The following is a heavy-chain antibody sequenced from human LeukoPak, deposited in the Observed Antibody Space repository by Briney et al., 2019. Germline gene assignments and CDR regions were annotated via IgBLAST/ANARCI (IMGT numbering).Heavy chain of an antibody. CDR1: GFAFSTYS. D-gene: IGHD2-15*01. J-gene: IGHJ3*02. V-gene: IGHV3-48*02. CDR2: ISSSAATI. Sequence: GGSLRLSCAASGFAFSTYSMNWVRQAPGNGLEWVSSISSSAATIHYADSVKGRFTISRDNAKNSLYLQTNSLRDEDTAVYYCARDAAFSAFNMWGQGTMVTVSS. CDR3: ARDAAFSAFNM.